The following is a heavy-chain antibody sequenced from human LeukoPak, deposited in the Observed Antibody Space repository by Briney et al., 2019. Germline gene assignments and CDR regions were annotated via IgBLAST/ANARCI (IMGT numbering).Heavy chain of an antibody. CDR1: GFIFSNYA. Sequence: GGSLRLSCAASGFIFSNYAMYWVRQAPGKGLEWVSAISGRSDNTYCADSVKGRFTLSRDSSKNTLYLQMNSLRADDTAVYYCAKWGDYDVLTGYCVSDFWGQGTLVTVSS. J-gene: IGHJ4*02. CDR2: ISGRSDNT. D-gene: IGHD3-9*01. CDR3: AKWGDYDVLTGYCVSDF. V-gene: IGHV3-23*01.